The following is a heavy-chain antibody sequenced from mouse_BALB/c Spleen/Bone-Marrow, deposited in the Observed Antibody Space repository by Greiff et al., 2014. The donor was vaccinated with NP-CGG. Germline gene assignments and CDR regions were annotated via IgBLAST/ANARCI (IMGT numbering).Heavy chain of an antibody. D-gene: IGHD6-2*01. V-gene: IGHV1S56*01. CDR3: ARSLSRYAMDY. CDR2: IYPGNVNT. CDR1: GYTFTSYY. Sequence: VQLQQSGPELVKPGASVRIYCKASGYTFTSYYIHWVKQRPGQGLEWIGWIYPGNVNTKYNEKFKGKATLTADKSSSTAYMQLSSLTSEDSAVYFCARSLSRYAMDYWGQGTSVTVSS. J-gene: IGHJ4*01.